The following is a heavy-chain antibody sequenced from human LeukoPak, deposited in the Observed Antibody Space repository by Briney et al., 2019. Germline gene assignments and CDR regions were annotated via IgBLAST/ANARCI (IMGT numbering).Heavy chain of an antibody. CDR1: GGSISSYY. CDR2: IYYSGST. D-gene: IGHD3-22*01. Sequence: PSETLSLTCTVSGGSISSYYWSWIRQPPGKGLEWIGYIYYSGSTNYNPSLKSRVTISVDTSKNQFSLKLSSVTAADTAVYYCAREAPLGYYDSSGRHFDYWGQGTLVTVSS. J-gene: IGHJ4*02. V-gene: IGHV4-59*01. CDR3: AREAPLGYYDSSGRHFDY.